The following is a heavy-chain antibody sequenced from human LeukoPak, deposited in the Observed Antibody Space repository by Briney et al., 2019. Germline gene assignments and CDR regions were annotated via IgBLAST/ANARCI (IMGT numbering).Heavy chain of an antibody. V-gene: IGHV3-33*01. CDR3: ARTGVDTAYDFDY. D-gene: IGHD5-18*01. Sequence: GGSLRLSCAASGFTFSSYGMHWVRQAPGKGLEWVAVIWYDGSNKYYADSVKGRFTISRDNSKNTLYLQMNSLRAEDTAVYYCARTGVDTAYDFDYWGQGTLVTVSS. CDR2: IWYDGSNK. CDR1: GFTFSSYG. J-gene: IGHJ4*02.